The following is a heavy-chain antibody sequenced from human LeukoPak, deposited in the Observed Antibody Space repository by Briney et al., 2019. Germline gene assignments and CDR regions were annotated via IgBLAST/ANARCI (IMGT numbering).Heavy chain of an antibody. V-gene: IGHV1-2*04. J-gene: IGHJ4*02. CDR2: INPNSGGT. D-gene: IGHD6-19*01. CDR1: GYTFTGYY. Sequence: ASVKVSCKASGYTFTGYYMHWVRQAPGQGLEWMGWINPNSGGTNYAQTFQGWVTMTRDTSISTAYMELSRLRSDDTAVYYCARSLSMYSSGWYYFDYWGQGTLVTVSS. CDR3: ARSLSMYSSGWYYFDY.